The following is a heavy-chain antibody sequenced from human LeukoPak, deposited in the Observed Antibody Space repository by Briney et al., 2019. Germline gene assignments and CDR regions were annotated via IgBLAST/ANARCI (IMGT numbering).Heavy chain of an antibody. CDR3: AKHYGSGRYYFDS. J-gene: IGHJ4*02. Sequence: GGSLRLSCAASGFTVSSNYMSWVRQAPGKGLEWVSILYSAGSTHYVDSVKGRFTISRDNSKNTLYLQMNSLRAEDTAVYYCAKHYGSGRYYFDSWGQGTLVTVSS. CDR2: LYSAGST. CDR1: GFTVSSNY. D-gene: IGHD3-10*01. V-gene: IGHV3-66*04.